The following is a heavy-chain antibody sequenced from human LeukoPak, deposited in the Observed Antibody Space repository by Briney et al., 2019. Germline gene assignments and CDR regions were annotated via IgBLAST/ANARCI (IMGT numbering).Heavy chain of an antibody. CDR2: IIPIFGIA. Sequence: SVKVSCKASGGTFSSYAISRVRQAPGQGLEWMGRIIPIFGIANYAQKFQGRVTITADKSTSTAYMELSSLRSEDTAVYYCARGAGSTGYYYGMDVWGQGTTVTVSS. CDR3: ARGAGSTGYYYGMDV. CDR1: GGTFSSYA. J-gene: IGHJ6*02. V-gene: IGHV1-69*10. D-gene: IGHD4-11*01.